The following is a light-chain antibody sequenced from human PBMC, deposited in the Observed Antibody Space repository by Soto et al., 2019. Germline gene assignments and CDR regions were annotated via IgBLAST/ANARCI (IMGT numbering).Light chain of an antibody. CDR3: QQYNDWPPVT. V-gene: IGKV3-15*01. Sequence: EIVMTQSPATLSVSPGERATLSCRASQSVSGNLAWYQQKPGQAPRLLIYGASTRATGIPARFSGSGSGTEFALTVSSTQSEDFAVYYCQQYNDWPPVTFGGGTKVEIK. CDR2: GAS. J-gene: IGKJ4*01. CDR1: QSVSGN.